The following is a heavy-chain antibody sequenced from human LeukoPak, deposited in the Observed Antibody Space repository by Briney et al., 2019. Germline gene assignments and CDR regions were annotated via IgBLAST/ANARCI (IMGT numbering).Heavy chain of an antibody. Sequence: GGSLRLSCAASGFTFSSYGMNWVRQAPGKEPEWVSYISSSSSTIYYADSVRGRLTISRDNAKNSLYLQMNSLRDEDTAVYYCARDGVAPCGYWGQGTLVTVSS. CDR3: ARDGVAPCGY. D-gene: IGHD5-12*01. J-gene: IGHJ4*02. V-gene: IGHV3-48*02. CDR2: ISSSSSTI. CDR1: GFTFSSYG.